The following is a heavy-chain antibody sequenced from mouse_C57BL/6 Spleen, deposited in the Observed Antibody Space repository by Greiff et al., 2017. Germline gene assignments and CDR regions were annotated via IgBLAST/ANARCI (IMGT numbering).Heavy chain of an antibody. CDR2: ILHGSGST. Sequence: QVQLQQSGAELMKPGASVKLSCKATGYTFTGYWIEWVKQRPGHGLEWIGVILHGSGSTNYDEKFKGKGTFTADTSYYTAYMLQSSLTTEDATINYCARSSNYVWFAYWGQGTPVTVSA. D-gene: IGHD2-5*01. V-gene: IGHV1-9*01. CDR1: GYTFTGYW. CDR3: ARSSNYVWFAY. J-gene: IGHJ3*01.